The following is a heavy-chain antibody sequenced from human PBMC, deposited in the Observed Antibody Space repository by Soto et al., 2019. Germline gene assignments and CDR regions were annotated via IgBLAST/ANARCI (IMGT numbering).Heavy chain of an antibody. CDR1: RGSFSGFY. CDR3: ARGRGYVYGSNFYGLDV. CDR2: INHSGTT. J-gene: IGHJ6*02. D-gene: IGHD6-25*01. V-gene: IGHV4-34*01. Sequence: SETLSLTCGVYRGSFSGFYWSWVRQTPGGGLEWIGEINHSGTTNYNPSFQNRVTISVDKSTNNFSLKMTSVTAADAAVYYCARGRGYVYGSNFYGLDVWGQGTTVTSP.